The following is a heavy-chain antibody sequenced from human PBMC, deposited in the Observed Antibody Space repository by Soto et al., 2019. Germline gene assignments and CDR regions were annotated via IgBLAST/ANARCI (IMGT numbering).Heavy chain of an antibody. CDR2: ISSNGGST. Sequence: GESLKISCAASGFTFSSYAMHWVRQAPGKGLEYVSAISSNGGSTYYADSVKGRFTISRDNSKNTLYLQMGSLRAEDMAVYYCARGGIAVAGTLDYWGQGTLVTVSS. J-gene: IGHJ4*02. V-gene: IGHV3-64*02. CDR3: ARGGIAVAGTLDY. D-gene: IGHD6-19*01. CDR1: GFTFSSYA.